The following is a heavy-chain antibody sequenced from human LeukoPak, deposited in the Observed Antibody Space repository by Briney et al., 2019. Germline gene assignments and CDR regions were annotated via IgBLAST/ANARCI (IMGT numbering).Heavy chain of an antibody. Sequence: PGGSLRLSCAASGFSFDDYTMHWVRQAPGKGLEWVSLISWDGGKTYYAGSVKGRFAISRDNFKNTLYLQMNSLRAEDSAVYYCSKGGVVHAFHIWGQGTMVTVSS. CDR2: ISWDGGKT. J-gene: IGHJ3*02. V-gene: IGHV3-43*01. D-gene: IGHD2-15*01. CDR3: SKGGVVHAFHI. CDR1: GFSFDDYT.